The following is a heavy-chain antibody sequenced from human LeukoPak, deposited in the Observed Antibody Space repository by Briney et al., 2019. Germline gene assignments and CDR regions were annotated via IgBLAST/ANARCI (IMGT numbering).Heavy chain of an antibody. Sequence: SETLSLTCSVSGVSISSYYWNWIRQPAGKGLEWIGRFYSSGNTDYNPSLKSRVTISEDTSKNQFSLKLSSVTAADTAVYYCARDLYVYMDVWGKGTTVTVSS. CDR2: FYSSGNT. CDR1: GVSISSYY. CDR3: ARDLYVYMDV. J-gene: IGHJ6*03. V-gene: IGHV4-4*07. D-gene: IGHD3-16*01.